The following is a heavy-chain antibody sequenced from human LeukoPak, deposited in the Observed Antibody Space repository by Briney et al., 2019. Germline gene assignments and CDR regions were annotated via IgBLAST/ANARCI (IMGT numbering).Heavy chain of an antibody. CDR2: IYYSGST. D-gene: IGHD6-19*01. Sequence: SETLSLTCTVSGGSISSSSYYWGWIRQPPGKGLEWIGSIYYSGSTYYNPSLKSRVTISVDTSKNQFSPKLSSVTAADTAVYYCARVPLAGVSYYYMDVWGKGTTVTVSS. CDR1: GGSISSSSYY. CDR3: ARVPLAGVSYYYMDV. J-gene: IGHJ6*03. V-gene: IGHV4-39*01.